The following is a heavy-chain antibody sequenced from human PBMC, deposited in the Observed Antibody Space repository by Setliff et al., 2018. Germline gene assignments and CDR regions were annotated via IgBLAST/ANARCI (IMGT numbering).Heavy chain of an antibody. CDR3: VRGPGPSVVVAMPFDR. D-gene: IGHD5-12*01. CDR2: ISGYNGNT. Sequence: ASVKVSCKTSGFMFYTFGFSWVRHVPEQGFEWMGCISGYNGNTNYAQKFQDRVTVTMDTSTSTVYMELRSLRSDDTAVDYCVRGPGPSVVVAMPFDRWGQGTLVTVSS. V-gene: IGHV1-18*01. CDR1: GFMFYTFG. J-gene: IGHJ4*02.